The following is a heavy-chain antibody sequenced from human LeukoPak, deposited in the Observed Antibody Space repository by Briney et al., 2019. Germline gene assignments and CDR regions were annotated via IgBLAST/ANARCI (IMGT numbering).Heavy chain of an antibody. CDR1: GGSISSSSYY. Sequence: SETLSLTCTVSGGSISSSSYYWGWIRQPPGKGLEWIGSIYYSGSTYYNPSLKSRVTISVDTSKNQFSLKLSSVTAADMAVYYCARHSKKEIVGATTRAFDIWGQGTMVTVSS. CDR3: ARHSKKEIVGATTRAFDI. V-gene: IGHV4-39*01. CDR2: IYYSGST. J-gene: IGHJ3*02. D-gene: IGHD1-26*01.